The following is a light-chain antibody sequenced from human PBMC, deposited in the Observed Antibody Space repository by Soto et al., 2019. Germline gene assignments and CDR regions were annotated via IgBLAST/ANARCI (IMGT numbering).Light chain of an antibody. CDR1: QSVSSN. Sequence: EIVMTQSPATLSVSPGERATLSCRASQSVSSNLAWYQQIPGQAPRLLIYAASTRATGIPARFSGSGSGTEFPLPFTSLQSEDFAVYYCQQYNNWPYTFGQGTKLEIK. V-gene: IGKV3-15*01. CDR3: QQYNNWPYT. CDR2: AAS. J-gene: IGKJ2*01.